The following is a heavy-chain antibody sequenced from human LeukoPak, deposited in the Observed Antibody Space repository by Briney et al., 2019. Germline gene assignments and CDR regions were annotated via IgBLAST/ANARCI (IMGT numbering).Heavy chain of an antibody. CDR2: ISYDGSNK. D-gene: IGHD1-7*01. Sequence: GGSLRLSCAASGFTFSSYAMHWVRQAPGKGLEWVAVISYDGSNKYYADSVKGRFTISRDNAKNTLYLQINTLRAEDTAVYYCARGNYHDYWGQGTLVTVSS. CDR1: GFTFSSYA. J-gene: IGHJ4*02. CDR3: ARGNYHDY. V-gene: IGHV3-30-3*01.